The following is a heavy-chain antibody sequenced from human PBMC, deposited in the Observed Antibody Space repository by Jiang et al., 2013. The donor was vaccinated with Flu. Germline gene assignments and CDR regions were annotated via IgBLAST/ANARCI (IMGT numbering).Heavy chain of an antibody. CDR3: ARSPNSDYGDSGDP. CDR2: SIIVEAP. D-gene: IGHD4-17*01. Sequence: FSGYYWSWIRQPPGRGWSGLGKSIIVEAPTTTRPSRVESPLSVDTSKNQXSLKLSSVTAADTAVYYCARSPNSDYGDSGDPWGQGTLVTVSS. V-gene: IGHV4-34*01. J-gene: IGHJ5*02. CDR1: FSGYY.